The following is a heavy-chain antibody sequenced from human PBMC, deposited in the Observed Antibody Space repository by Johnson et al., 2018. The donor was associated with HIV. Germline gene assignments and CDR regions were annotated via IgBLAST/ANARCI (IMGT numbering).Heavy chain of an antibody. D-gene: IGHD6-25*01. J-gene: IGHJ3*02. CDR3: AREETQRRDALTACDI. V-gene: IGHV3-7*04. Sequence: VQLVESGGGLVQPGGSLRLSCAASGFTFSLYWMTWVRQAPGKGLEWVANIKQDGSEKYYVESVKGRFTIFRDNAKNSRYLQMNSLRAEDTAVYYCAREETQRRDALTACDIWGQGTLVTVSS. CDR2: IKQDGSEK. CDR1: GFTFSLYW.